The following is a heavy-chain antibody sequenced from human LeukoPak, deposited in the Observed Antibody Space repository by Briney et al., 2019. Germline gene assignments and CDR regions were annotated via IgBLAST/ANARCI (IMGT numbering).Heavy chain of an antibody. CDR3: AKYNSGWDEDY. J-gene: IGHJ4*02. CDR2: ISSSGSTI. D-gene: IGHD6-19*01. Sequence: GGSLRLSCAASGFTFSSYEMNWVRQAPGKGLEWVSYISSSGSTIYYADSVKGRFTISRDNAKNSLYLQMNSLRAEDTALYYCAKYNSGWDEDYWGQGTLVTVSS. V-gene: IGHV3-48*03. CDR1: GFTFSSYE.